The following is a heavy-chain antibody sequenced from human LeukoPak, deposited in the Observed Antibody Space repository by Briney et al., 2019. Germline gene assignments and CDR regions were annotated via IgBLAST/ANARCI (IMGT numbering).Heavy chain of an antibody. V-gene: IGHV1-8*01. J-gene: IGHJ4*02. D-gene: IGHD3-10*01. Sequence: ASVKVSCKASGYTFTSYDINWVRRAAGQGPEWMAWMNPNIGQTGYAQKFQGRVTMTWDTSISTAYMELSRLRSDDTAVYYCARDSRFGEYHFDYWGQGTLVTVSS. CDR2: MNPNIGQT. CDR1: GYTFTSYD. CDR3: ARDSRFGEYHFDY.